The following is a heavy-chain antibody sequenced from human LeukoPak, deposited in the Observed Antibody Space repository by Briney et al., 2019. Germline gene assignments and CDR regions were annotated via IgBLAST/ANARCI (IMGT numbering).Heavy chain of an antibody. Sequence: GGSLRLSCTASGFTFGDYAMSWFRQAPGKGLEWVGFIRSKAYGGTTDYAASVKGRFTISRDDSKNTLYLQMNSLKTEDTAVYYCTTDRYWGGLDYWGQGTLVTVSS. CDR2: IRSKAYGGTT. V-gene: IGHV3-49*03. D-gene: IGHD2-15*01. J-gene: IGHJ4*02. CDR1: GFTFGDYA. CDR3: TTDRYWGGLDY.